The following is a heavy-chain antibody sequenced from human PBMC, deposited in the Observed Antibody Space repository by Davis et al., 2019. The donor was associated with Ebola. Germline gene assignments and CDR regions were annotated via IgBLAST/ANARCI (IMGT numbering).Heavy chain of an antibody. V-gene: IGHV3-23*01. J-gene: IGHJ6*02. CDR2: ISGSGGST. CDR3: AKYDILTGYYTVDYYYGMDV. CDR1: GFTFSSYS. Sequence: GGSLRLSCAASGFTFSSYSMNWVRQAPGKGLEWVSAISGSGGSTYYADSVKGRFTISRDNSKKTLYLQMNSLRAEDTAVYYCAKYDILTGYYTVDYYYGMDVWGQGTTVTVSS. D-gene: IGHD3-9*01.